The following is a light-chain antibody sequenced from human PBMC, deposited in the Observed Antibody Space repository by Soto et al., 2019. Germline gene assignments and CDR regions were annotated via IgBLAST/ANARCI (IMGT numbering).Light chain of an antibody. J-gene: IGKJ5*01. V-gene: IGKV4-1*01. CDR3: QQYYSNPELT. CDR1: QSLLYSSNNKNY. Sequence: IVMTQSPDSLAVSLGERATINCKSSQSLLYSSNNKNYLAWYQQKPGQPPKLLIYWASTRASGVPARFSGSGSGTDFTLTISSLQAEDVAVYYCQQYYSNPELTFGGGTRLEIK. CDR2: WAS.